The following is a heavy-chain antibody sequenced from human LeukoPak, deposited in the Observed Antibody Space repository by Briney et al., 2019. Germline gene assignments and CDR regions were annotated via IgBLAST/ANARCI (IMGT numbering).Heavy chain of an antibody. CDR3: ANHCSGGSCYPY. D-gene: IGHD2-15*01. Sequence: PGGSLRLSCAASGLTFSNYGMHWVRQAPGKGLEWVAVIWYDGSNKYYADSVKGRFTISRDNSKNTLYLEMNSLRADDTAVYYCANHCSGGSCYPYWGRGTLVTVS. CDR2: IWYDGSNK. J-gene: IGHJ4*02. CDR1: GLTFSNYG. V-gene: IGHV3-33*06.